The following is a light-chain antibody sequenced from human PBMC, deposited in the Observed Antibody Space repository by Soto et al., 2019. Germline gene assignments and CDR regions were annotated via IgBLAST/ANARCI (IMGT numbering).Light chain of an antibody. J-gene: IGKJ1*01. CDR2: DAS. CDR1: QSISSW. Sequence: DIQMTQSPSTLSASVGDRVTITCRASQSISSWLAWYQQKPGKAPKLPIYDASSLESGVPPRFSGSGSGTEFTLTISSLQPDDFATYYCQQYNSYSETFGQGTKVEIK. V-gene: IGKV1-5*01. CDR3: QQYNSYSET.